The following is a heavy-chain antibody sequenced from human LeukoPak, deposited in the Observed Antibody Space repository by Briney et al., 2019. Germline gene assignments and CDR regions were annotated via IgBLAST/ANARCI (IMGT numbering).Heavy chain of an antibody. Sequence: GGSLRLSCAVSGFTFSSHWMHWVRQAPGKGLVWVSRIDSHGTSTIDADSVKGLFTVSRDNAKNTLYLQMNSLRAEDTAVYYCAREGYGLGNYPFDYWGQGTLVTVSS. CDR2: IDSHGTST. CDR3: AREGYGLGNYPFDY. D-gene: IGHD3-10*01. J-gene: IGHJ4*02. V-gene: IGHV3-74*01. CDR1: GFTFSSHW.